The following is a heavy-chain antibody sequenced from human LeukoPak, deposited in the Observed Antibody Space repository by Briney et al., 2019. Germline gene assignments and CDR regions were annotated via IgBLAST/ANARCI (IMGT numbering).Heavy chain of an antibody. CDR2: ISAYNGNT. CDR1: GYTFTSYG. CDR3: ARVMYYYDSSGYYHFDY. J-gene: IGHJ4*02. Sequence: ASVKVSCKASGYTFTSYGISWVRQAPGQGLEWMGWISAYNGNTNYAQKLQGRVTMTTDTSTSTAYMELRSLRSDDTAVHYCARVMYYYDSSGYYHFDYWGQGTLVTVSS. V-gene: IGHV1-18*01. D-gene: IGHD3-22*01.